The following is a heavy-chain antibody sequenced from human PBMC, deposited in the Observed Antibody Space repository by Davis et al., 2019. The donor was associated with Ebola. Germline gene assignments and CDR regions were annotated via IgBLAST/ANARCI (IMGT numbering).Heavy chain of an antibody. D-gene: IGHD3-22*01. CDR1: GFTFSSYA. Sequence: GESLKISCAASGFTFSSYAMSWVRQAPGKGLEWVSAISGSGGSTYYADSVKGRFTISRHNSKNTLYLQMNSLRAEDTAVYYCAKSYDIPFSTFDYWGQGTLVTVSS. CDR2: ISGSGGST. J-gene: IGHJ4*02. V-gene: IGHV3-23*01. CDR3: AKSYDIPFSTFDY.